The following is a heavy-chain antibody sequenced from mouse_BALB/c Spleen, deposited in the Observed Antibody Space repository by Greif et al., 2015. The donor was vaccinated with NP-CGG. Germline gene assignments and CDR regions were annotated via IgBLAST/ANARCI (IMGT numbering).Heavy chain of an antibody. CDR3: AMGGYGSSYRFAY. D-gene: IGHD1-1*01. Sequence: VQLQQSGPELVKPGASVKMSCKASGYTFTSYVMHWVKQKPGQGLEWIGYINPYNDGTNYNEKFKGKATLTSDKSSSTAYMELSSLTSEDSAVYYCAMGGYGSSYRFAYWGQGTLVTVSA. V-gene: IGHV1-14*01. CDR2: INPYNDGT. J-gene: IGHJ3*01. CDR1: GYTFTSYV.